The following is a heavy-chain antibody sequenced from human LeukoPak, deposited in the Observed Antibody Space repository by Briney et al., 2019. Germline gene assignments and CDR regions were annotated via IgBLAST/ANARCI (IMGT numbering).Heavy chain of an antibody. D-gene: IGHD6-19*01. Sequence: SVKVSCKASGGTFSSYAISWVRQAPGQGLEWMGRIIPILGIANYAQKFQGRVTITADKSTSTAYTELSSLRSEDTAVYYCAREIPIAVAGPLDYWGQGTLVTVSS. J-gene: IGHJ4*02. CDR3: AREIPIAVAGPLDY. V-gene: IGHV1-69*04. CDR1: GGTFSSYA. CDR2: IIPILGIA.